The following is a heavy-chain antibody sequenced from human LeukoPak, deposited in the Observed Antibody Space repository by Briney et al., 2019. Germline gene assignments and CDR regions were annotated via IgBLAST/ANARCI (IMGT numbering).Heavy chain of an antibody. CDR1: GYTFTSYD. J-gene: IGHJ4*02. D-gene: IGHD2-15*01. CDR3: ARRMRFCSGGSRYSFGY. V-gene: IGHV1-8*01. Sequence: GASVKVSCKASGYTFTSYDINWVRQATGQGLEWMGWMNPNSGNTGYAQKFQGRVTMTRNTSISTAYMELSSLRSEDTAVYYCARRMRFCSGGSRYSFGYWGQGTLVTVSS. CDR2: MNPNSGNT.